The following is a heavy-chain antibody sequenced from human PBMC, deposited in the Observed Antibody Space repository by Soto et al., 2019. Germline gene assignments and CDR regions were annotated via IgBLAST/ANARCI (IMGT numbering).Heavy chain of an antibody. CDR1: GGSVSRDSNF. CDR2: IYYSGPT. Sequence: SETLSLTCTVSGGSVSRDSNFWSWIRQPPGKGLEWIGYIYYSGPTRYNPSLESRVTISIDSSKNQVSLNLTSVTAADTAVYYCARGYSHYALWGRGTLVTVSS. D-gene: IGHD4-4*01. V-gene: IGHV4-61*01. CDR3: ARGYSHYAL. J-gene: IGHJ4*02.